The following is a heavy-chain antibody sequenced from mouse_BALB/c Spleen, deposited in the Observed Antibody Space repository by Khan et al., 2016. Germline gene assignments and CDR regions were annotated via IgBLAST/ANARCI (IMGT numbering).Heavy chain of an antibody. CDR3: NAVYYDSYSDF. D-gene: IGHD2-4*01. J-gene: IGHJ2*01. Sequence: IQLVQSGAELVRSGASVKLSCTASGFNIKDYYIHWVKQRPEQGLEWIGWIDPDNGDTEYDPKFQGQATMTADTSSNTAYLQINSLTSESTAVYYCNAVYYDSYSDFWGLGSTLTVSS. CDR2: IDPDNGDT. V-gene: IGHV14-4*02. CDR1: GFNIKDYY.